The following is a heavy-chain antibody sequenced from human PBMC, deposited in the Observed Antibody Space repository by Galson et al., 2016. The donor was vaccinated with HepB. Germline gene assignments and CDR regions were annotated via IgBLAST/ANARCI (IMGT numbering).Heavy chain of an antibody. D-gene: IGHD5-18*01. J-gene: IGHJ4*02. Sequence: SLRLSCAASGFTFSSYAMSWVRQAPGKGLEWVSVISGRGGNTYYANSVEGRFTISRDKSKSTLYLQMNSLRAADTAVYYCAKTYTYGLRFDYWGQGTLVTVSS. CDR2: ISGRGGNT. CDR1: GFTFSSYA. CDR3: AKTYTYGLRFDY. V-gene: IGHV3-23*01.